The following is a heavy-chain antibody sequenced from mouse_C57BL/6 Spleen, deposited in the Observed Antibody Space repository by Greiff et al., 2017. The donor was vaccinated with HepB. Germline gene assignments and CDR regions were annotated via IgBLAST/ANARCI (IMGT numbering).Heavy chain of an antibody. V-gene: IGHV1-82*01. J-gene: IGHJ2*01. CDR3: AREDGSSVDY. CDR2: IYPGDGDT. Sequence: QVQLQHSGPELVKPGASVKISCKASGYAFSSSWMNWVKQRPGKGLEWIGRIYPGDGDTNYNGKFKGKATLTADKSSSTAYMQLSSLTSEDSAVYFCAREDGSSVDYWGQGTTLTVSS. CDR1: GYAFSSSW. D-gene: IGHD1-1*01.